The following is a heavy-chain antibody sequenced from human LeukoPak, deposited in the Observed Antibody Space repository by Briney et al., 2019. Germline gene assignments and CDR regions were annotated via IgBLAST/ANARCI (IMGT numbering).Heavy chain of an antibody. J-gene: IGHJ6*03. V-gene: IGHV1-69*05. D-gene: IGHD2-2*01. CDR1: GGTFSSHA. CDR2: IIPISGIA. Sequence: SVKVSCKASGGTFSSHAIAWVRQAPGQGPEWMGGIIPISGIADYAQKFRGRVTITTDESTSTAYMELRSLTSDDTAVYYCARGLQYQLFKALRYYYMDVWGEGTTVTVSS. CDR3: ARGLQYQLFKALRYYYMDV.